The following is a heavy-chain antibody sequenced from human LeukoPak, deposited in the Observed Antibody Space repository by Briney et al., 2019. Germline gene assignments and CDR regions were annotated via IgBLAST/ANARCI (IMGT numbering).Heavy chain of an antibody. CDR2: INPDSGVT. Sequence: GASVKVSCKTSGYTSTGYFMHWVRQAPGQGLEWSGWINPDSGVTKYAQKFQGRVTMTRDTSISTAYMELSRLRSDDTAVYYCASRELGYWGQGTLVTVSS. CDR1: GYTSTGYF. V-gene: IGHV1-2*02. J-gene: IGHJ4*02. D-gene: IGHD1-26*01. CDR3: ASRELGY.